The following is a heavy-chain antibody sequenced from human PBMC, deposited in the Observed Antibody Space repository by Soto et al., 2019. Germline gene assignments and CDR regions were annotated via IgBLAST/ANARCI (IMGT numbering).Heavy chain of an antibody. J-gene: IGHJ4*02. CDR2: IFYSGST. D-gene: IGHD3-10*01. CDR1: DDSISSYY. V-gene: IGHV4-59*01. Sequence: QGQLQESGPGLVKPSETLSLTCNVSDDSISSYYWSWVRQPPGKGLEWIGHIFYSGSTNYNPSLKSRVTISVDTSKTQFSLRLSSMTAADTAVYYCARGASLAFYYGSGSYPFDYWGQGIGVTVSS. CDR3: ARGASLAFYYGSGSYPFDY.